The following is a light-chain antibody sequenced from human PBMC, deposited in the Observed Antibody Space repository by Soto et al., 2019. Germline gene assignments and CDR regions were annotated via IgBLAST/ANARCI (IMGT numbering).Light chain of an antibody. CDR2: AAS. Sequence: DIQMTQSPSSLSASVGDRVTVTGRASQDIAIYLAWYQQKPGEAPKLLIYAASTLYGGVPSRFSGSGSGTDFALTITSLQAEDFATYYCQQLRMYPSTFAGGTKVDI. J-gene: IGKJ4*01. CDR3: QQLRMYPST. V-gene: IGKV1-9*01. CDR1: QDIAIY.